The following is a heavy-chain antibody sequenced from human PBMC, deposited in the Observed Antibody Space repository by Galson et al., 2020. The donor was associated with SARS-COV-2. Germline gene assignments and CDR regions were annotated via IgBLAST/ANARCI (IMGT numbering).Heavy chain of an antibody. V-gene: IGHV3-9*01. Sequence: GGSLRLSCAASAFTFDDYAMHWVRQAPGKGLEWVLGINWNGGSIGYADSVKGRFTISRDNAKNSLYLQMDSLRAEDTALYYCAKDSGRASWYYFDYWGQGTLVTVSS. J-gene: IGHJ4*02. CDR1: AFTFDDYA. D-gene: IGHD6-13*01. CDR3: AKDSGRASWYYFDY. CDR2: INWNGGSI.